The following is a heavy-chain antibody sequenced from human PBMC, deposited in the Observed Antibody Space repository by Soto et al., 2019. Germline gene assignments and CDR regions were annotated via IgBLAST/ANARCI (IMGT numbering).Heavy chain of an antibody. CDR3: ARDRPEYYCMDV. J-gene: IGHJ6*02. Sequence: ASVKVSSKASWSTFAVYYVHWVRQAPGQGLEWMGWINPNSGGTNYAQKFQGRVTMTRDTSISTAYMELSRLRSDDTAVYYCARDRPEYYCMDVWGRGTTVTVSS. CDR1: WSTFAVYY. CDR2: INPNSGGT. V-gene: IGHV1-2*02.